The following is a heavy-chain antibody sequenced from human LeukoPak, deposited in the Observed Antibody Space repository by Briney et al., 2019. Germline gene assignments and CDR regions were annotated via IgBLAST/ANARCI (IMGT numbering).Heavy chain of an antibody. Sequence: ASVKVSCKASGYTFTSYAMHWVRQAPGQRLEWMGWINAGNGNTKYSQKFQGRVTITRDTSASTAYMELSRLRSDDTAVYYCARDPLVPAAQTDWFDPWGQGTLVTVSS. CDR2: INAGNGNT. CDR1: GYTFTSYA. V-gene: IGHV1-3*01. J-gene: IGHJ5*02. D-gene: IGHD2-2*01. CDR3: ARDPLVPAAQTDWFDP.